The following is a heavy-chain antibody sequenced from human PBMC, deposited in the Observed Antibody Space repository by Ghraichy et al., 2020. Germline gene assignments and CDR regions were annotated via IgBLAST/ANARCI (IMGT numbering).Heavy chain of an antibody. CDR2: IYTSGST. CDR1: GGSISSYY. Sequence: SETLSLTCTVSGGSISSYYWSWIRQPPGKGLEWIGYIYTSGSTNYNPSLKSRVTISVDTSKNQFSLKLSSVTAADTAVYYCARQGGIAVALEEHWFDPWGQGTLVTVSS. D-gene: IGHD6-19*01. V-gene: IGHV4-4*09. J-gene: IGHJ5*02. CDR3: ARQGGIAVALEEHWFDP.